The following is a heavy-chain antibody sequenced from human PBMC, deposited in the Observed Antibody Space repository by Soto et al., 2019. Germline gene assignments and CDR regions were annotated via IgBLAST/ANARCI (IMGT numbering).Heavy chain of an antibody. D-gene: IGHD3-22*01. V-gene: IGHV4-59*01. CDR3: ARGAPYSDTSAYYWYFDL. CDR1: GGSISSYY. J-gene: IGHJ2*01. Sequence: SETLTLTCTVSGGSISSYYWSWIRQPPGKGLEWIAYIYYSGSSNYNPSLESRVTVSVDTSKNQFSLQLNSVTAADTAVYYCARGAPYSDTSAYYWYFDLWGRGTLVTVSS. CDR2: IYYSGSS.